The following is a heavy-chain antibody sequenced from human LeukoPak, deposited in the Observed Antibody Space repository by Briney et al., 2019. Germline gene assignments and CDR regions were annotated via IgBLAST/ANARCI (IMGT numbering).Heavy chain of an antibody. CDR3: ARGVVVAATAICFDP. V-gene: IGHV4-61*01. CDR2: IYYSGST. J-gene: IGHJ5*02. D-gene: IGHD2-15*01. Sequence: SETLSLTCTVSGGSVSSGSYYWSWIRQPPGKGLEWIGYIYYSGSTNYNPSLKSRVTIPVDKSKNQFSLKLSSVTAADTAVYYCARGVVVAATAICFDPWGQGTLVTVSS. CDR1: GGSVSSGSYY.